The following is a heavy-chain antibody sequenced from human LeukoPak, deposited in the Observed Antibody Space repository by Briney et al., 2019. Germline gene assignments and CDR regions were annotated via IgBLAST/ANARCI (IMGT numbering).Heavy chain of an antibody. J-gene: IGHJ4*02. CDR2: IRQDGSEK. CDR3: AADDGGR. V-gene: IGHV3-7*01. CDR1: GFPFSSYW. Sequence: GSLRLSCAASGFPFSSYWMSWVRQAPGKGLEWVANIRQDGSEKYYVDSVKGRFTISRDNAKNSLYLQMNSLRAEDTAVYYCAADDGGRWGQGTLVTVSS. D-gene: IGHD3-16*01.